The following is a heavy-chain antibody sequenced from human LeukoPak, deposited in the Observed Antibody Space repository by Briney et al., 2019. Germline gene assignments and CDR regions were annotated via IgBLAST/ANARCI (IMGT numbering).Heavy chain of an antibody. CDR1: GFTFSSYE. V-gene: IGHV3-48*03. D-gene: IGHD3-22*01. CDR3: ARETYCYDSSGYPDY. CDR2: ISSSGSTI. Sequence: PGGSLRLSCAASGFTFSSYEMNWVRQAPGKGLEWVSYISSSGSTIYYADSVKGRFTISRDNAKNSLYLQMNSLRAEDTAVYYCARETYCYDSSGYPDYWGQGTLVTVSS. J-gene: IGHJ4*02.